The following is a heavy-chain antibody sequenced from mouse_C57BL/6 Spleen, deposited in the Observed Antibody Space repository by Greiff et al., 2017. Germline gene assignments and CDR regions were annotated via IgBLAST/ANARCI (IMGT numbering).Heavy chain of an antibody. D-gene: IGHD1-1*01. CDR1: GFSLTSYG. J-gene: IGHJ1*03. CDR2: IWGDGST. Sequence: QVQLKESGPGLVAPSQSLSITCTVSGFSLTSYGVSWVRQPPGKGLEWLGVIWGDGSTNYHSAPISRLSISKDNCKSQVFLKLNSRQTEDTATYYCAKPGTYYYGSSCDWYFDVWGTGTTVTVSS. V-gene: IGHV2-3*01. CDR3: AKPGTYYYGSSCDWYFDV.